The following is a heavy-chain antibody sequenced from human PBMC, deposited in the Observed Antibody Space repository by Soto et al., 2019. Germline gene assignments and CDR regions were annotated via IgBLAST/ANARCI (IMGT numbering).Heavy chain of an antibody. J-gene: IGHJ6*02. D-gene: IGHD4-17*01. V-gene: IGHV3-30*18. CDR2: LSYDGSEE. Sequence: QVQLVESGGGVVQPGRSLRLPCAASGFTFRSNAMYWVRQAPGKGLEWVAVLSYDGSEEYYADSVKGRFTISRDNSKNTLYLQMNELRAEDTAVYYCAKDRLRDYGNFFYGMDVWGQGTTVTVSS. CDR1: GFTFRSNA. CDR3: AKDRLRDYGNFFYGMDV.